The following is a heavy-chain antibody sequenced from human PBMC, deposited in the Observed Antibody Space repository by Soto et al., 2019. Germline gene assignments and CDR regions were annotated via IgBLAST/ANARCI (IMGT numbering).Heavy chain of an antibody. V-gene: IGHV3-30*18. Sequence: QVQLVESGGGVVQPGRSLRLSCAASGFTFSSYGMHWVRQAPGKGLEWVAVISYDGSNKYYADSVKGRFTISRDNSKNTLYLQMNSLRAEDTAVYYCAKDLYDSIGYYYLDYWGQGTLVTVSS. CDR3: AKDLYDSIGYYYLDY. CDR1: GFTFSSYG. CDR2: ISYDGSNK. D-gene: IGHD3-22*01. J-gene: IGHJ4*02.